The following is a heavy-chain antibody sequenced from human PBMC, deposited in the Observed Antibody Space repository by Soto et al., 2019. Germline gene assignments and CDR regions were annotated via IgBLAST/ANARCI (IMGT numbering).Heavy chain of an antibody. CDR3: TGAPMMYYGAGLYGYFDP. J-gene: IGHJ4*02. CDR1: GGSFTGYY. Sequence: QVQLQQWGAGLLKPSETLSLTCAVHGGSFTGYYWSWIRQPPGKALEWVGEINHGGSTNYNPSLKSRVTISLDTSKNQFSLNLTFVTAGDRAFFFCTGAPMMYYGAGLYGYFDPWGQEPLVTVPS. CDR2: INHGGST. D-gene: IGHD3-10*01. V-gene: IGHV4-34*01.